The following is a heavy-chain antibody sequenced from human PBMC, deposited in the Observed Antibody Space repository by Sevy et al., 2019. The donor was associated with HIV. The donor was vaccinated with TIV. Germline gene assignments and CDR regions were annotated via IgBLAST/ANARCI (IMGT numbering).Heavy chain of an antibody. CDR3: ARDSAYCSGGSCLNWFDP. J-gene: IGHJ5*02. CDR1: GYTFTSYG. CDR2: ISAYNGNT. D-gene: IGHD2-15*01. V-gene: IGHV1-18*01. Sequence: ASVKVSCKASGYTFTSYGISWVRQAPGQGLEWMGWISAYNGNTNCAQKLQGRVTMTTDTSTSTAYMELRSLRSDETAVYYCARDSAYCSGGSCLNWFDPWGQGTLVTVSS.